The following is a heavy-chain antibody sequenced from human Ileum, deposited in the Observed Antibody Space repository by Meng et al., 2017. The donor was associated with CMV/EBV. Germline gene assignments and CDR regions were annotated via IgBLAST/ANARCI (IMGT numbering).Heavy chain of an antibody. Sequence: ISSGGDDWCWIRQHPGNGLEWIGYIYYSGSTYYNPSLKSRVTISVDTSKNQFSLKLSSVTAADTAVYYCARAGLTRYYYDSSGYYDWGQGTLVTVSS. CDR2: IYYSGST. CDR3: ARAGLTRYYYDSSGYYD. J-gene: IGHJ4*02. CDR1: ISSGGDD. D-gene: IGHD3-22*01. V-gene: IGHV4-31*02.